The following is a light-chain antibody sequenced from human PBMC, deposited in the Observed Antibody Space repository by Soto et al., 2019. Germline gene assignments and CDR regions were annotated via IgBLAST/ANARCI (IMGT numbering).Light chain of an antibody. Sequence: QSALTQPASVSGSPGQSITISCTGTSSDVGGYNYVSWYQHHPGKAPKLMIYEVSNRPSGVSYRFSGSKSGDTASLTISGLQAEDEADYYCSSYTTSDIWVFGGGTKLPS. CDR3: SSYTTSDIWV. J-gene: IGLJ3*02. CDR2: EVS. V-gene: IGLV2-14*01. CDR1: SSDVGGYNY.